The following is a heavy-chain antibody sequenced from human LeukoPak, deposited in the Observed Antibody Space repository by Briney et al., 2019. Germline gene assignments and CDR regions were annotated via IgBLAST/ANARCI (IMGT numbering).Heavy chain of an antibody. CDR2: IYYSGST. CDR1: GGSISSYY. J-gene: IGHJ4*02. CDR3: ARGTKTISGSSLIAFDY. Sequence: PSETLSLTCTVSGGSISSYYWSWIRQPPGKGLEWIGYIYYSGSTNYNPSLKSRVTISVDTSKNQFSLKLSSVTAADTAVYYCARGTKTISGSSLIAFDYWGQGTLVTVSS. D-gene: IGHD1-26*01. V-gene: IGHV4-59*12.